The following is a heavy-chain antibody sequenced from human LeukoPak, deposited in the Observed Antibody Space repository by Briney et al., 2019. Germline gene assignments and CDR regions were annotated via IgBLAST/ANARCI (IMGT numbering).Heavy chain of an antibody. CDR3: ARQKHGYSYFEN. CDR2: IYPGDSET. V-gene: IGHV5-51*01. Sequence: GESLKISCKASGSSFTTYWIAWVRQVAGKGLEGTGIIYPGDSETKHSPSFQGQVTISADKSITTAYLQWSSLRASDTPMYYCARQKHGYSYFENWGQGTLVTVSA. CDR1: GSSFTTYW. D-gene: IGHD5-24*01. J-gene: IGHJ4*02.